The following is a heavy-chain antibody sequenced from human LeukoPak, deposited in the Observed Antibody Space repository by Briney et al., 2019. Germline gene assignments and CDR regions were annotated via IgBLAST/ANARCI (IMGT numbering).Heavy chain of an antibody. CDR3: ARGHSYGFDY. CDR1: GFTVSANY. Sequence: PGGSLRLSCAASGFTVSANYMSWVRQAPGKGLEWVSVIYSGGSTYYADSVKGRFTISRDNAKNSLYLQINSLRAEDTAVYYCARGHSYGFDYWGQGTLVTVSS. D-gene: IGHD5-18*01. CDR2: IYSGGST. V-gene: IGHV3-53*01. J-gene: IGHJ4*02.